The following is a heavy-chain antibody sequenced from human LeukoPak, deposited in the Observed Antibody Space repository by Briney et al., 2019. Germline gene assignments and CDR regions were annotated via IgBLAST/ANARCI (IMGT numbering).Heavy chain of an antibody. CDR2: IRYDGSNK. CDR3: AKDQRNSSWYTVRYFQH. V-gene: IGHV3-30*02. CDR1: GFTFSSYG. D-gene: IGHD6-13*01. Sequence: GGSLRLSCAASGFTFSSYGMHWVRQAPGKGLEWVAFIRYDGSNKYYADSVKGRFTISRDNSKNTLYLQMNSLRAEDTAVYYCAKDQRNSSWYTVRYFQHWGQGTLVTVSS. J-gene: IGHJ1*01.